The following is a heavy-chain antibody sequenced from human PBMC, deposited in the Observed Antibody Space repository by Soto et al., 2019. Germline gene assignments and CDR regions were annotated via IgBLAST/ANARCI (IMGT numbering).Heavy chain of an antibody. D-gene: IGHD3-3*01. Sequence: SETLSLTCAVYGGSFSGYYWSWIRQPPGKGLEWIGEINHSGSTNYNPSLKSRVTISVDTSKNQFSLKLSSVTAADTAVYYCARGGFWSGFTPRPPFDYWGQGTLVTVSS. CDR3: ARGGFWSGFTPRPPFDY. CDR1: GGSFSGYY. CDR2: INHSGST. V-gene: IGHV4-34*01. J-gene: IGHJ4*02.